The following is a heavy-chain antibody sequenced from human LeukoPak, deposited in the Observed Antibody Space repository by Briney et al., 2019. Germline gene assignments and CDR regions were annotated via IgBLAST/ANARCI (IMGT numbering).Heavy chain of an antibody. V-gene: IGHV3-48*01. J-gene: IGHJ3*02. CDR1: GSTFSSYS. CDR2: ISSSSSTI. Sequence: GGSLRLSCAASGSTFSSYSMNWVRQAPGKGLEWVSYISSSSSTIYYTDSVKGRFTISRDNSKNTLYLQMNSLRAEDTAVYYCAKVKERSTSAFDIWGQGTMVTVSS. D-gene: IGHD1-1*01. CDR3: AKVKERSTSAFDI.